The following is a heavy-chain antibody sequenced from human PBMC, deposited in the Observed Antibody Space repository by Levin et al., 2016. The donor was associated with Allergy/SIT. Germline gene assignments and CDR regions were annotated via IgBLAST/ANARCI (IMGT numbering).Heavy chain of an antibody. CDR1: GFTSSNYA. CDR2: MGGSPGST. CDR3: AKEAGSGWYFDL. V-gene: IGHV3-23*01. D-gene: IGHD6-19*01. J-gene: IGHJ2*01. Sequence: GESLKISCAASGFTSSNYAISWVRKAAGKGLEWVAGMGGSPGSTSYADSVKGRCTISRDNSQNTVFLHINRLRVEDTALYYCAKEAGSGWYFDLWGRGTHVTVSS.